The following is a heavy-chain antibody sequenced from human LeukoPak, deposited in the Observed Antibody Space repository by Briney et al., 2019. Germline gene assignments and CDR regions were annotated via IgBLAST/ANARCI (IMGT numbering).Heavy chain of an antibody. CDR3: ARGDYGDYVPFDY. CDR1: GYSISSGYY. D-gene: IGHD4-17*01. CDR2: IYRSGST. V-gene: IGHV4-38-2*02. J-gene: IGHJ4*02. Sequence: SETLSLTCTVSGYSISSGYYWVWIRQPPGKGLEWIGSIYRSGSTNYNPSLKSRVTISVDTSKNQFSLKVSSVTAADTAVYYCARGDYGDYVPFDYWGQGTLVTVSS.